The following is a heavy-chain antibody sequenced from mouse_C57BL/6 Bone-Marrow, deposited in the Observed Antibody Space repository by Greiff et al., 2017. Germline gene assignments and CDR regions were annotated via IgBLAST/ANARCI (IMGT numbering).Heavy chain of an antibody. D-gene: IGHD2-5*01. J-gene: IGHJ2*01. CDR3: ARDSNGFDY. CDR2: ISYDGSN. Sequence: EVKLMESGPGLVKPSQSLSLTCSVTGYSITSGYYWNWIRQFPGNKLEWMGYISYDGSNNYNPSLKNRISITRDTSKNQFFLKLNSVTTEDTATYYCARDSNGFDYWGQGTTLTVSS. CDR1: GYSITSGYY. V-gene: IGHV3-6*01.